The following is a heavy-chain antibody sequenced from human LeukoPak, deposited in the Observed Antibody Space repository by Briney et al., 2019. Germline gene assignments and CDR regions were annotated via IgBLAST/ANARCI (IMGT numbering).Heavy chain of an antibody. CDR1: GYTFTGFY. D-gene: IGHD6-13*01. J-gene: IGHJ6*03. V-gene: IGHV1-2*06. CDR2: IDPNSGGT. CDR3: ARGKRGIAAAFLYYYYYMDV. Sequence: ASVKVSCKASGYTFTGFYFHWVRQAPGQGLEWMGRIDPNSGGTNYAQKFQGRVTVTRNTSISTAYMELSSLRSEDTAVYYCARGKRGIAAAFLYYYYYMDVWGKGTTVTVSS.